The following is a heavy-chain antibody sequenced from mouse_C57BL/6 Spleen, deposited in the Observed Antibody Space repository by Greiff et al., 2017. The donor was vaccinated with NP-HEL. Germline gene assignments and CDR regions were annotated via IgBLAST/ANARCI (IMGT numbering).Heavy chain of an antibody. V-gene: IGHV5-17*01. CDR3: ARRATVLYYYAMDY. D-gene: IGHD3-1*01. CDR2: ISSGSSTI. Sequence: EVMLVESGGGLVKPGGSLKLSCAASGFTFSDYGMHWVRQAPEKGLEWVAYISSGSSTIYYVDTVKGRFTISRDNAKNTLFLQMTSLRSEDTAMYYCARRATVLYYYAMDYWGQGTSVTVSS. CDR1: GFTFSDYG. J-gene: IGHJ4*01.